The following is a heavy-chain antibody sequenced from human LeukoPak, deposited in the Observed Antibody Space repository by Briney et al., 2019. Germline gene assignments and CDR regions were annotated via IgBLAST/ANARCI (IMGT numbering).Heavy chain of an antibody. Sequence: SETLSLTCTVSGGSITGSYWSWLRQPPGKGLEYIGYIYYSGSTNYNPSLKSRVTISVDTSKNQFSLKLTSVTAADTAVYYCATAGPISGRHNYFDSWGQGTLVAVSS. J-gene: IGHJ4*02. D-gene: IGHD3-10*01. CDR3: ATAGPISGRHNYFDS. CDR1: GGSITGSY. CDR2: IYYSGST. V-gene: IGHV4-59*01.